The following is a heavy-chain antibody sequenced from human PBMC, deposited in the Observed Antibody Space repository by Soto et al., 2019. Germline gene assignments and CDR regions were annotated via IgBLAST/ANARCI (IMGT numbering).Heavy chain of an antibody. CDR2: IYYIGTT. CDR3: ARGSTYYGFVT. D-gene: IGHD3-10*01. Sequence: QVQLQESGPRLVKPSQTLSLTCTVSGDSIGSGDYYCTWIRQPPGKGLEWIGYIYYIGTTSYNPSLESRVSISVDTSKNQFSLRVTSGTAADTAVYYCARGSTYYGFVTWGQGTLITVSS. J-gene: IGHJ5*02. CDR1: GDSIGSGDYY. V-gene: IGHV4-30-4*01.